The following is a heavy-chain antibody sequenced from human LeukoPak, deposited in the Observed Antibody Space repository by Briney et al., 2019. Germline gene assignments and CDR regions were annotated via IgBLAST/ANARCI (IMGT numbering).Heavy chain of an antibody. D-gene: IGHD1-26*01. CDR1: GFTFSSYW. CDR3: ARVPDVWELTENYFDY. CDR2: IKQDGSEK. J-gene: IGHJ4*02. Sequence: PGGSLRLSCAASGFTFSSYWMSWVRQAPGKGLEWVANIKQDGSEKYYVDSVKGRFTISRDNAKNSLYLQMNSLRAEDTAVYYCARVPDVWELTENYFDYWGQGTLVTVSS. V-gene: IGHV3-7*01.